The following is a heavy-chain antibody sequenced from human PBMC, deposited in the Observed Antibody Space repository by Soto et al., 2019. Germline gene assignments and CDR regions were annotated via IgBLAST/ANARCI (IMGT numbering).Heavy chain of an antibody. CDR1: GFTFSSYA. D-gene: IGHD2-21*02. CDR3: ARDRQDDGDLDY. Sequence: GGSLSLSCAASGFTFSSYAMSWVRQAPGKGLEWVSAISGSGGSTYYADSVKGRFTISRDNSKNSLYLQMNSLRDEDTAVYFCARDRQDDGDLDYWGQGTLVTVSS. J-gene: IGHJ4*02. CDR2: ISGSGGST. V-gene: IGHV3-23*01.